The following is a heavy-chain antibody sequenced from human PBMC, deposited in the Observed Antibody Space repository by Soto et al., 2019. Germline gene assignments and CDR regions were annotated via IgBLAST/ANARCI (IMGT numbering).Heavy chain of an antibody. V-gene: IGHV5-10-1*01. CDR1: GYTFSGHW. CDR3: ARHGAAIRLGY. J-gene: IGHJ4*02. Sequence: PGESLKISCNTSGYTFSGHWISWVRQVPGKGLQWMGNIDPSDSYINYNPAFRGHVTFSVDKSSSTAYLHWRSLGPSDTAIYYCARHGAAIRLGYWGQGTLVTVSS. D-gene: IGHD6-19*01. CDR2: IDPSDSYI.